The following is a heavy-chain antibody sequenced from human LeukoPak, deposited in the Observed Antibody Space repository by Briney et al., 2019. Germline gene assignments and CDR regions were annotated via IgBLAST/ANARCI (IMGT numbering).Heavy chain of an antibody. CDR1: GGSISSSSYY. CDR2: IYYSGST. V-gene: IGHV4-39*01. Sequence: SETLSLTCTVSGGSISSSSYYWGWIRQPPGKGLEWIGSIYYSGSTYYNPSLKSRVTISVDTSKNQFSLKLSSVTAADTAVYYCARHRPPTVLRYFDWLPFDYWGQGTLVTVSS. CDR3: ARHRPPTVLRYFDWLPFDY. D-gene: IGHD3-9*01. J-gene: IGHJ4*02.